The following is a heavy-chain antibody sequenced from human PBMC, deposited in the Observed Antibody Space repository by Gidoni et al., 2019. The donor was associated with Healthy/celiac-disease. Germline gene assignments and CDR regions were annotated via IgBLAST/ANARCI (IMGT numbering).Heavy chain of an antibody. CDR1: GFTCGSYW. V-gene: IGHV3-7*01. Sequence: EVQLVESGGGVVQPGGSLRLSCAASGFTCGSYWMSWVRQAPGKGLEWVANIKQDGIEKYYLDSVKCRFTISRDNAKNSLYLQMNSLRAEDTAVYYCARDRRGARCSGGSCSDDWYFDLWGRGTLVTVSS. J-gene: IGHJ2*01. D-gene: IGHD2-15*01. CDR3: ARDRRGARCSGGSCSDDWYFDL. CDR2: IKQDGIEK.